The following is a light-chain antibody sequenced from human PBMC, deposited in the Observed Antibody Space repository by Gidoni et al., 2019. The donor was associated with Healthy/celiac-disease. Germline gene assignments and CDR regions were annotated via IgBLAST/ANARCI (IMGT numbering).Light chain of an antibody. Sequence: EIVLTPSPGTLSLSPGERATLPCRASPSVSSSYLAGSQQKPGQAPRLLIFGASSRATGIPDGFSGSGSCTDFSLTISRLEPEDFAVYYCQQYGSSPWTFGQGTKVEIK. CDR2: GAS. CDR1: PSVSSSY. CDR3: QQYGSSPWT. V-gene: IGKV3-20*01. J-gene: IGKJ1*01.